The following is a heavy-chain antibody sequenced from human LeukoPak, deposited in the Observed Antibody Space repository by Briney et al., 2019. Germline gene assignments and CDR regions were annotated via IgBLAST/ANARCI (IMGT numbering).Heavy chain of an antibody. V-gene: IGHV3-23*01. CDR2: ISGSASSVSST. J-gene: IGHJ4*02. CDR1: GFTFSNYA. CDR3: AKDVSATVTAILDY. Sequence: GGSLKLSCAASGFTFSNYAMSWVRQAPGKGLEWVSAISGSASSVSSTYYADSVKGRFTISRDNSKNTLYLQMNSLRAEDTAVYYCAKDVSATVTAILDYWGQGTLVTVSS. D-gene: IGHD2-21*02.